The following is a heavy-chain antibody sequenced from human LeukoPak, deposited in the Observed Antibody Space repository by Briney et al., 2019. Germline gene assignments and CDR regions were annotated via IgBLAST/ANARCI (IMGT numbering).Heavy chain of an antibody. V-gene: IGHV4-34*01. J-gene: IGHJ6*03. Sequence: PSETLSLTCAVYGGSFSGYYWSWIRQPPGKGLEWIGEINHSGSTNYNPSLKSRVTISVDTSKNQFSLKLSSVTAADTAVYYCARGRVEYSSSSYYYYYYMDVWGKGTTVTVSS. CDR2: INHSGST. D-gene: IGHD6-6*01. CDR1: GGSFSGYY. CDR3: ARGRVEYSSSSYYYYYYMDV.